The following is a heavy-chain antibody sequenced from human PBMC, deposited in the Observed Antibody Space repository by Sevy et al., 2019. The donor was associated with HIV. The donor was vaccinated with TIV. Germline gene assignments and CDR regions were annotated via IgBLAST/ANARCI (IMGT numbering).Heavy chain of an antibody. J-gene: IGHJ4*02. CDR1: GFTFSDYW. Sequence: GGSLRLSCAASGFTFSDYWMNWVRQAPGKGLEWVANIKQDGSEKYYVDSVKGRFTISRDNAKNSLYLQMNGLRVEDTAVYFCAKLGFYYDSSAYDYFDYWGQGTLVTVSS. V-gene: IGHV3-7*01. D-gene: IGHD3-22*01. CDR2: IKQDGSEK. CDR3: AKLGFYYDSSAYDYFDY.